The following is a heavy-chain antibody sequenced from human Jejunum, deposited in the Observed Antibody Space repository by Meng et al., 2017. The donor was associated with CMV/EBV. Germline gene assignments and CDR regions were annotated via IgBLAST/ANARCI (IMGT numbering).Heavy chain of an antibody. Sequence: AAYGFTFSKYMMNWVRQAPGKGLEWVSSISISSFMYYADSVKGRFTISRDNAKNSLYLQMNSLRAEDTAVYYCARVFKGGNYFDYWGQGTQVTVSS. CDR1: GFTFSKYM. V-gene: IGHV3-21*01. CDR2: ISISSFM. CDR3: ARVFKGGNYFDY. D-gene: IGHD1-26*01. J-gene: IGHJ4*02.